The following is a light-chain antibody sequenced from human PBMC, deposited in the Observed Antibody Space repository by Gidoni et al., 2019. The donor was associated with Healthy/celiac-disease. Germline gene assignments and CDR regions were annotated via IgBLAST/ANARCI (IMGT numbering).Light chain of an antibody. CDR2: GAS. J-gene: IGKJ3*01. Sequence: EIVLTKSPGTLSLSPGERATLSCRASQSVSSSYLAGYQQKPGQAPRLLIYGASSRATGIPDRFSGSGSGTDFTLTISRLEPEDFAVYYCQQYGSSPFTFGPGTKVEIK. V-gene: IGKV3-20*01. CDR1: QSVSSSY. CDR3: QQYGSSPFT.